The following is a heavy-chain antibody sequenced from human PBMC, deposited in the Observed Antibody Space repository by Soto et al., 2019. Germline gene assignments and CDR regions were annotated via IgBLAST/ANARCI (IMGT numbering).Heavy chain of an antibody. CDR2: IYYSGST. Sequence: SETRSLTCTVSGVSISSGGYYWSWIRQHPGRGLEWIGYIYYSGSTYYNPSLKSRVTISVDTSKNQFSLKLSSVTAADTAVYYCASGTEVSPSWDVWGQGTTVTVSS. D-gene: IGHD1-26*01. CDR1: GVSISSGGYY. V-gene: IGHV4-31*03. J-gene: IGHJ6*02. CDR3: ASGTEVSPSWDV.